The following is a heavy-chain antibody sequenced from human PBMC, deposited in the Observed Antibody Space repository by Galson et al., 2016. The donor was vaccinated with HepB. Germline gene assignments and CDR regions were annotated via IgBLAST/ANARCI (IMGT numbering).Heavy chain of an antibody. CDR2: INPGGGTP. CDR1: GYTFTRYY. V-gene: IGHV1-46*01. J-gene: IGHJ4*02. CDR3: ARGGIRDTYNLVADYFDY. Sequence: SVKVSCKASGYTFTRYYMHWVRQAPVQGLEWMGIINPGGGTPAYAQKFTRRVTMPRDAPTSTVLMELSSLGSEDTAVYYCARGGIRDTYNLVADYFDYWGQGTLVTVSS. D-gene: IGHD5-24*01.